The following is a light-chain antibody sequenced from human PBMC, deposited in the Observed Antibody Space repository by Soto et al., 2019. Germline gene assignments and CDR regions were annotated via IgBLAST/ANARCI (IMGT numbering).Light chain of an antibody. CDR3: QKYNSAQAT. CDR2: AAS. V-gene: IGKV1-27*01. Sequence: DIQMTQSPSSLSASVGDRVNITCRASQGISNYLAWYQQKPGKVPKLLIYAASTLQSGVPSRFSGSGSGTDFTLTISSLQPADVATYYCQKYNSAQATFGGGTKVEIK. CDR1: QGISNY. J-gene: IGKJ4*01.